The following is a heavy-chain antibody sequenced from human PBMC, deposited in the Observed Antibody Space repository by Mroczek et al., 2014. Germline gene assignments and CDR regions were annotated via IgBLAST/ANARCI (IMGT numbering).Heavy chain of an antibody. D-gene: IGHD6-6*01. J-gene: IGHJ3*02. CDR3: ARDEYSSSSPDAFDI. CDR1: GGSISSGDYY. CDR2: IYYSGST. V-gene: IGHV4-30-4*01. Sequence: KESGPGLVKPSQTLSLTCTVSGGSISSGDYYWSWIRQPPGKGLEWIGYIYYSGSTYYNPSLKSRVTTSVDTSKNQFSLKLSSVTAADTAVYYCARDEYSSSSPDAFDIWGQGTMVTVSS.